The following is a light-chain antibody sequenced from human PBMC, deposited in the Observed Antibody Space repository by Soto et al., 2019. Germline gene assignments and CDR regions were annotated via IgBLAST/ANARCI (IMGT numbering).Light chain of an antibody. CDR2: AAS. CDR1: QSVTANY. J-gene: IGKJ1*01. V-gene: IGKV3-20*01. CDR3: LQYGIPLWT. Sequence: EIALTRSPGTLSLSPGERATLSCRASQSVTANYLAWYQQKPGQAPRLLIYAASIGATGLPDRFSGSGSGTDFTLTISRLEPEDFAVYYCLQYGIPLWTFGQGTKVEIK.